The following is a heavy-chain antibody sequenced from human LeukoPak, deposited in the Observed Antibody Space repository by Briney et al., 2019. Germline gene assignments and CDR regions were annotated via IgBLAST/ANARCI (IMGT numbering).Heavy chain of an antibody. V-gene: IGHV1-69*04. D-gene: IGHD2-2*01. CDR1: GGTFSSYA. Sequence: SVKVSCKASGGTFSSYAISWVRQAPGQGLEWMGRIIPILGIASYAQKFQGRVTITADKSTSTAYMELSSLRSEDTAVYYCASVVVVPAAFATGLDYWGQGTLATVSS. CDR3: ASVVVVPAAFATGLDY. J-gene: IGHJ4*02. CDR2: IIPILGIA.